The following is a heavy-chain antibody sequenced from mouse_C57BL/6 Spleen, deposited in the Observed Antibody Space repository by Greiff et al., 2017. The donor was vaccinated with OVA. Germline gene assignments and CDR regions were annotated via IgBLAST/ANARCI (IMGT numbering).Heavy chain of an antibody. J-gene: IGHJ3*01. V-gene: IGHV2-6*01. CDR2: IWGVGST. Sequence: VQRVESGPGLVAPSQSLSITCTVSGFSLTSYGVDWVRQSPGKGLEWLGVIWGVGSTNYNSDLKSRLSISEDNSKSKVFLKMNSLQTDDTAVYYCARTRAYGIHGGFAYWGQGTLVTVSA. D-gene: IGHD2-1*01. CDR1: GFSLTSYG. CDR3: ARTRAYGIHGGFAY.